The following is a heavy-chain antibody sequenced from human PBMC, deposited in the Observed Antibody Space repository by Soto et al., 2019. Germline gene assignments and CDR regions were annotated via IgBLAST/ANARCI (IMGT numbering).Heavy chain of an antibody. CDR2: MNPNSGNT. D-gene: IGHD5-18*01. V-gene: IGHV1-8*01. CDR1: GYTFTSYD. CDR3: ARPWIQIKDYYYYGMDV. Sequence: ASVKVSCKASGYTFTSYDINWVRQATGQGLEWMGWMNPNSGNTGYAQKFQGRVTMTRNTSISTAYMELSSLRSEDTAVYYCARPWIQIKDYYYYGMDVWGQGTTVTAP. J-gene: IGHJ6*02.